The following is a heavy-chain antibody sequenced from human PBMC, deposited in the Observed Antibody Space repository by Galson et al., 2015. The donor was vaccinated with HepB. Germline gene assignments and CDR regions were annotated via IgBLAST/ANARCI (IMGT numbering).Heavy chain of an antibody. D-gene: IGHD6-13*01. V-gene: IGHV3-30*03. CDR1: GFTFNSND. Sequence: SLRLSCAASGFTFNSNDMHWVRQVPGKGLEWVAVTSYDGSNKYYADSVKGRFTISRDNSKNTLYLQMNSLRAEDTAVYYCARGRKSNIAAAGNNWFDPWGQGTLVTVSS. J-gene: IGHJ5*02. CDR2: TSYDGSNK. CDR3: ARGRKSNIAAAGNNWFDP.